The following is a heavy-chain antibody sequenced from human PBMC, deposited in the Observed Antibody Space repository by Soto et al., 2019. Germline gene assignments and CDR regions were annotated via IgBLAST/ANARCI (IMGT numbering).Heavy chain of an antibody. CDR1: GYNFTSYA. CDR3: ARSQTMVTLVYFQS. CDR2: INGDNGKA. V-gene: IGHV1-3*01. Sequence: QVHLVQSGAEVRKPGASVKVSCKASGYNFTSYAIHWVRQAPGQRPEWMVWINGDNGKATYSQKIQRRVTITRETNATTAVLELSLLTSEDTAVYYCARSQTMVTLVYFQSWGQGTLITVTA. D-gene: IGHD4-17*01. J-gene: IGHJ1*01.